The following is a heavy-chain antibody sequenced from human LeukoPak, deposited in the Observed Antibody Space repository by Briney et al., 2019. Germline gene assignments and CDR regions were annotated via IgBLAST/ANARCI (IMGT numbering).Heavy chain of an antibody. CDR1: GFTFSSYA. V-gene: IGHV3-23*01. Sequence: GGSLRLSCATSGFTFSSYAMNWVRQAPGKGLECVSFISTSGDFTYYAASVKGRFTVSRDNSKNTLYLQMNSLRAEDTAVYYCTIDLDYWGQGTLVTVSS. J-gene: IGHJ4*02. CDR2: ISTSGDFT. CDR3: TIDLDY.